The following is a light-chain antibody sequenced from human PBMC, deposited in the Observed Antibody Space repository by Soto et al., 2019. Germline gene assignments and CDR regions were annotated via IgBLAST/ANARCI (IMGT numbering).Light chain of an antibody. Sequence: DIVMTQSPLSLPVTPGEPASISCRSSQSLVHHNGHNYLDWYLQKPGQSPKVLIYLSFNRASGGPDRFSGSGSGKDFTLKISRVEAEDVGVYYFLQTRPGPFTFGQGTKLEIK. CDR2: LSF. V-gene: IGKV2-28*01. J-gene: IGKJ2*01. CDR3: LQTRPGPFT. CDR1: QSLVHHNGHNY.